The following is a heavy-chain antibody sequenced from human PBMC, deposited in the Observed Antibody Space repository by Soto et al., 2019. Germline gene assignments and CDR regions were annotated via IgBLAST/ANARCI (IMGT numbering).Heavy chain of an antibody. D-gene: IGHD6-13*01. J-gene: IGHJ1*01. CDR2: MNPNSGNT. Sequence: ASVKVSCKASGYTFTSYDINWVRQATGQGLEWMGWMNPNSGNTGYAQKFQGRVTMTRNTSISTAYMELSSLRSEDTAVYYCARVERGYSSSGYEYFQHWGQGTLVTVSS. CDR3: ARVERGYSSSGYEYFQH. CDR1: GYTFTSYD. V-gene: IGHV1-8*02.